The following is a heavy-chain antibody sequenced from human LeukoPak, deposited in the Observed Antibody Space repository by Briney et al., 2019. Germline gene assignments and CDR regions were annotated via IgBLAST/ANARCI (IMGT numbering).Heavy chain of an antibody. CDR1: GGSISSSNW. Sequence: PSGTLSLTCAVSGGSISSSNWWSWVRQPPGKGLEWIGEIYHSGSTNYNPSLKSRVTISVDKSKNQFSLKLSSVTAADTAVYYCARYQDYFIAAAGTTGHDAFDIWGQGTMVTVSS. J-gene: IGHJ3*02. CDR2: IYHSGST. V-gene: IGHV4-4*02. D-gene: IGHD6-13*01. CDR3: ARYQDYFIAAAGTTGHDAFDI.